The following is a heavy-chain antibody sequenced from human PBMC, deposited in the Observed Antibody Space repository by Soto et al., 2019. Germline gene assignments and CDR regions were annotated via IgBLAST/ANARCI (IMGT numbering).Heavy chain of an antibody. J-gene: IGHJ6*02. Sequence: ASVKVSCKASGYTFTGYYMHWGRQAPGQGLEWMGWINPNSGGTNYAQKFQGWVTMTRDTSISTAYMELSRLRSDDTAVYYCARDRMYSSSWYPQSGMDVWGQGTTVTVSS. D-gene: IGHD6-13*01. CDR3: ARDRMYSSSWYPQSGMDV. V-gene: IGHV1-2*04. CDR1: GYTFTGYY. CDR2: INPNSGGT.